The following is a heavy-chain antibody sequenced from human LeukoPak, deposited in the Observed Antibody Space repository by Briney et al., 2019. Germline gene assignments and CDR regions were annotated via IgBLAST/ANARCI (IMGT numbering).Heavy chain of an antibody. D-gene: IGHD1-26*01. CDR3: ARWVGNRNWFDP. J-gene: IGHJ5*02. CDR2: ISYSGSN. Sequence: SETLSLTCTVSGGSISSGSYLWGCIRQSPGKGLEWIGSISYSGSNYYNPSLKSRVTVSVDTSKNQFSLKVTSVTAADTAVYYCARWVGNRNWFDPWGQGTLVTVSS. V-gene: IGHV4-39*07. CDR1: GGSISSGSYL.